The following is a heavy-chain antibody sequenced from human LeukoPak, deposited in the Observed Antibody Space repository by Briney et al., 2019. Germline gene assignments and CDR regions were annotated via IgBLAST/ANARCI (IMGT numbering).Heavy chain of an antibody. CDR2: INHRGRN. Sequence: SETLSLTCTVSGYSISSGYYWTWLRQPPGRGLEWIGEINHRGRNNYSPSLTSRLTISVDTSKNQFSLKLSSVTAADTAVYYCARPHLGADNYWYFDLWGRGTLVTVSS. CDR3: ARPHLGADNYWYFDL. J-gene: IGHJ2*01. D-gene: IGHD1-26*01. CDR1: GYSISSGYY. V-gene: IGHV4-38-2*02.